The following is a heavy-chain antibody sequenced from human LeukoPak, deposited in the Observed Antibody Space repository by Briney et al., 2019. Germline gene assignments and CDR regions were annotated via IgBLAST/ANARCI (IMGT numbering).Heavy chain of an antibody. V-gene: IGHV3-7*01. CDR1: GFTFSSYS. D-gene: IGHD6-13*01. CDR3: ARQYSRGSSSWLFSGYYMDV. Sequence: PGGSLRLSCAASGFTFSSYSMNWVRQAPGKGLEWVANIKQDGSEKYYVDSVKGRFTISRDNAKNSLYLQMNSLRAEDTAVYYCARQYSRGSSSWLFSGYYMDVWGKGTTVTVSS. CDR2: IKQDGSEK. J-gene: IGHJ6*03.